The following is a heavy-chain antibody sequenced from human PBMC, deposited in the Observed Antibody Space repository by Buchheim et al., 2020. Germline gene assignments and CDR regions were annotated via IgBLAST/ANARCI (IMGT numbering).Heavy chain of an antibody. CDR2: INPNSGGT. D-gene: IGHD1-1*01. V-gene: IGHV1-2*02. CDR1: GYTFTSYD. CDR3: AKVTTRTGTDWFDP. J-gene: IGHJ5*02. Sequence: QVQLVQSGAEVKKPGASVKVSCKASGYTFTSYDINWVRQATGQGLEWMGWINPNSGGTYYPQKFQGRVTMTRDTSISTAYMELSRLRSDDTAVYYCAKVTTRTGTDWFDPWGQGTL.